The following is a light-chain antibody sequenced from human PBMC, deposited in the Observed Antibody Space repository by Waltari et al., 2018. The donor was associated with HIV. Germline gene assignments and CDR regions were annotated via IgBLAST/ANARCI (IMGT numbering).Light chain of an antibody. Sequence: DIPMIQSPSSLSASLGDRVSFTCRASQAINNYLAWYQQKPGRSPKLLIYAASTLQYGVPSRFSGSGSGANFTLTISSLQPEDVGFYYCQKYNNVPQTFGQGTKVEI. CDR1: QAINNY. J-gene: IGKJ1*01. V-gene: IGKV1-27*01. CDR2: AAS. CDR3: QKYNNVPQT.